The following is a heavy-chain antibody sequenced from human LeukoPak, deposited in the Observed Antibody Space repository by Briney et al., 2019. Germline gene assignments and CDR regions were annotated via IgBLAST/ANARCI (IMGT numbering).Heavy chain of an antibody. CDR1: GGSISSYY. V-gene: IGHV4-59*08. Sequence: PSETLSLTCTVSGGSISSYYWSWIRQPPGKGLEWIAYIYYSGSTNYNPSLKSRVTISVDTSKNQFSLKLSSVTAADTAVYYCASALRELLAFDYWGQGTLVTVSS. CDR2: IYYSGST. J-gene: IGHJ4*02. CDR3: ASALRELLAFDY. D-gene: IGHD1-26*01.